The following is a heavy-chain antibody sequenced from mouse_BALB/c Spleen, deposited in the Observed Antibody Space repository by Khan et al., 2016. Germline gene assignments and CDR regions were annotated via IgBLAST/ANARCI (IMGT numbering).Heavy chain of an antibody. D-gene: IGHD2-3*01. CDR3: ARGCDGYYRAWLAY. CDR1: GYFITSGYS. J-gene: IGHJ3*01. Sequence: EVKLEESGPDLVKPSQSLSLTCTVTGYFITSGYSWHWIRQFPGNKLEWMGYIHYSGSTNYNPSLKSRISITRDTSKNQFFLQLNSVTTEDTATYYCARGCDGYYRAWLAYWGQGTLVTVSA. V-gene: IGHV3-1*02. CDR2: IHYSGST.